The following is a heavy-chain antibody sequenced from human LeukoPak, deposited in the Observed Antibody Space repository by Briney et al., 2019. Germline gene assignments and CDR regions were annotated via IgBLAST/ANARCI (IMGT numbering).Heavy chain of an antibody. Sequence: GGSLRLSCAASGFTFSSYAMSWVRQAPGKGLEWVSAISGSGGSTYYADSVKGRFIISRDNSKNTVYLQMSSLRAEDTAVYYCAKSTNCSSTSCYARLGYYFDYWGQGTLVTVSS. D-gene: IGHD2-2*01. J-gene: IGHJ4*02. CDR1: GFTFSSYA. V-gene: IGHV3-23*01. CDR2: ISGSGGST. CDR3: AKSTNCSSTSCYARLGYYFDY.